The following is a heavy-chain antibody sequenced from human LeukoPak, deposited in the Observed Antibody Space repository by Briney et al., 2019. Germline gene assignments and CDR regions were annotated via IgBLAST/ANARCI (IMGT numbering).Heavy chain of an antibody. CDR3: ARDPGQQLLLAFDI. CDR1: GGSLSSSSYY. Sequence: SETLSLTCTVSGGSLSSSSYYWVWIRQPPGKGLEWIGSIYYSGSTYYNPSLKSRVTISVDTSKNQFSLKLCSVTAADTAVYYCARDPGQQLLLAFDIWGQGTMVTVSS. J-gene: IGHJ3*02. D-gene: IGHD6-13*01. V-gene: IGHV4-39*07. CDR2: IYYSGST.